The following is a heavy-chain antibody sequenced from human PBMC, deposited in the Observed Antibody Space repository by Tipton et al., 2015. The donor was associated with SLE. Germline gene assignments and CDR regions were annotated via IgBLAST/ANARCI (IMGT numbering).Heavy chain of an antibody. CDR3: ARHYDYYYYGMDV. Sequence: TLSLTCTVSGGSISSGSYSWGWIRQPVGKRLEWIGLIYNTGKTNYNPSLKSRVTISVDTSKNHFSLRLISVTAADTAVYYCARHYDYYYYGMDVWGQGTTVTVSS. V-gene: IGHV4-61*02. D-gene: IGHD4-17*01. CDR2: IYNTGKT. J-gene: IGHJ6*02. CDR1: GGSISSGSYS.